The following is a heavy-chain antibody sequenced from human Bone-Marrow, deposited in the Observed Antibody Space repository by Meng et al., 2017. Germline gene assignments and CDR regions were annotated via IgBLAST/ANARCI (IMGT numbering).Heavy chain of an antibody. Sequence: GSLRLSCAVYGGSFSGYYWRWIRQPPGKGLEWIGEINHSGSTNYNPSLKSRVTISVDTSKNQFSLKLSSVTAADTAVYYCARGRDCGGTPGWAFGFDYWGQGTLVTVSS. CDR2: INHSGST. V-gene: IGHV4-34*01. D-gene: IGHD4-23*01. CDR3: ARGRDCGGTPGWAFGFDY. CDR1: GGSFSGYY. J-gene: IGHJ4*02.